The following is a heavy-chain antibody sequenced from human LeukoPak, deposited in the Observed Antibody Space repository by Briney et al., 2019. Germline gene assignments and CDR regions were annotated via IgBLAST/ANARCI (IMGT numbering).Heavy chain of an antibody. CDR3: AKSXXDWNDMSPFDY. J-gene: IGHJ4*02. D-gene: IGHD1-1*01. CDR1: GFTFSIYA. V-gene: IGHV3-23*01. CDR2: ITGSSSLT. Sequence: GGSLRLSCAASGFTFSIYAMSWVRQAPGKGLEWVSAITGSSSLTYYADSXXXRFTISRDNSKNTLYLQINSLRAEDTAVYYCAKSXXDWNDMSPFDYWGQGTLVTVSS.